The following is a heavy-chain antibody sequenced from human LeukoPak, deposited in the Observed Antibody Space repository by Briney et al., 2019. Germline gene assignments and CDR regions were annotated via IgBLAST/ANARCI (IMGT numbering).Heavy chain of an antibody. V-gene: IGHV3-23*01. Sequence: GGSLRLSCAASGFTFSSYALSWVRQAPGKGLEWVSVISGGGHNTYYADSVKGRFTISRDNSKNTVYLQLNSLRAEDTAIYYCAKDRSSWYYPFDYWGQGTRVTVSS. J-gene: IGHJ4*02. CDR1: GFTFSSYA. D-gene: IGHD6-13*01. CDR2: ISGGGHNT. CDR3: AKDRSSWYYPFDY.